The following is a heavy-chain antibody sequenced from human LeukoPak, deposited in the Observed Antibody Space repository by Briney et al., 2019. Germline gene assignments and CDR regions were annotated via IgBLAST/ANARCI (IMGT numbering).Heavy chain of an antibody. CDR2: IKKDGSEK. CDR3: AREGGNGWYSGWFDP. D-gene: IGHD6-19*01. J-gene: IGHJ5*02. V-gene: IGHV3-7*01. Sequence: GGSLRLSCAASGFTFSSYWMGWVRQASGKGLELVANIKKDGSEKKYVDSVKGRFTISRDKAENLLYLEMNSLRAEDTAVYYCAREGGNGWYSGWFDPWGQGILVTVSS. CDR1: GFTFSSYW.